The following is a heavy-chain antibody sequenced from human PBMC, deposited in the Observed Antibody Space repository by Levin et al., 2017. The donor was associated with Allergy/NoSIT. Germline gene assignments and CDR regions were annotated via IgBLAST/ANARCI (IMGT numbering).Heavy chain of an antibody. V-gene: IGHV3-48*01. CDR1: AFSFSSFS. J-gene: IGHJ4*02. CDR2: ISSSSSSI. D-gene: IGHD6-6*01. Sequence: GGSLRLSCAASAFSFSSFSMNWVRQAPGKGLEWASYISSSSSSIYYADSVKGRFTISRDNAKNSLYLQMNSLRAEDTAVYYCARGPYSNSFDYWGQGTLVTVSP. CDR3: ARGPYSNSFDY.